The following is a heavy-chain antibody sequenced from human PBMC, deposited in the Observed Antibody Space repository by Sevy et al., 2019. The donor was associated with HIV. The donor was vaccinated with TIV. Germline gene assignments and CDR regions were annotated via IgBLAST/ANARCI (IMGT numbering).Heavy chain of an antibody. J-gene: IGHJ6*03. CDR1: GGSISSSRYY. V-gene: IGHV4-39*01. Sequence: SETLSLTCTVSGGSISSSRYYWGWIRQPPGKGLEWIGSIYYSGSTYYNPSLKSRVTISVDTSKNQFSLKLSSVTAADTAVYYCARTPYYYYYYIDVWGKGTTVTVSS. CDR3: ARTPYYYYYYIDV. CDR2: IYYSGST.